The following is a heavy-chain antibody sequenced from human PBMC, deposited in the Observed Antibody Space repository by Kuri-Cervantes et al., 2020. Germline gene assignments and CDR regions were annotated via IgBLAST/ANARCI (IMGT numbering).Heavy chain of an antibody. Sequence: ASVKVSCKASGYTFTSYGISWVRQAPGQGLEWMGWISAYNGNTNYAQKRQGRVTMTTDTSTSTAYMELRSLRSDDTAVYYCARVAPNWNYALLYFDYWGQGTLVTVSS. J-gene: IGHJ4*02. V-gene: IGHV1-18*01. CDR2: ISAYNGNT. CDR1: GYTFTSYG. CDR3: ARVAPNWNYALLYFDY. D-gene: IGHD1-7*01.